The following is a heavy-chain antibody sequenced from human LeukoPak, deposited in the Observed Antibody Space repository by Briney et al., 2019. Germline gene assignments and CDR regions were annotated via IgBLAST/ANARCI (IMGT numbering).Heavy chain of an antibody. CDR3: ARDSGSYGRDYYFDY. D-gene: IGHD1-26*01. J-gene: IGHJ4*02. CDR1: GGSISTFY. V-gene: IGHV4-59*01. Sequence: SETLSLTCTVSGGSISTFYWNWIRQPPGKGLEWIGYIYYSGSTNYNPSLKSRVTISVDTSKNQFSLKLNSVTAADTAVYYCARDSGSYGRDYYFDYWGRGTLVTVSS. CDR2: IYYSGST.